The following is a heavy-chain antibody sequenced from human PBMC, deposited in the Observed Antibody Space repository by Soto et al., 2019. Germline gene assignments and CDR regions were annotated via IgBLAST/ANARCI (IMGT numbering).Heavy chain of an antibody. CDR2: IYYSGST. Sequence: QVQLQESGPVLVKPSQTLSLTWTVSGCCISSGGYYWSRIRQHTGKGLEWIGYIYYSGSTYYNPCLNSRGTITVDKTKNPYSRKQNSVTAADTHVYYFATVHNSNYGYYYYGMDVWGQGTTITVT. CDR3: ATVHNSNYGYYYYGMDV. CDR1: GCCISSGGYY. J-gene: IGHJ6*02. D-gene: IGHD4-4*01. V-gene: IGHV4-31*02.